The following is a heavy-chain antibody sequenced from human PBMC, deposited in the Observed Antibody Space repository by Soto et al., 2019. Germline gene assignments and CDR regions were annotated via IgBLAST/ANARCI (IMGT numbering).Heavy chain of an antibody. CDR3: ARWGVVSTVRESPGFMDV. Sequence: EVQLVQSGPEVKKPGESLKISCKGSGYSFDNYWIGWVRQMAGKGLEWMAVIYPDDSDTSYSPSFQGQVTISADKSISTAYLQWRSLKASDTAMYYCARWGVVSTVRESPGFMDVWGKGTPVTVSS. D-gene: IGHD3-10*01. CDR2: IYPDDSDT. V-gene: IGHV5-51*03. J-gene: IGHJ6*03. CDR1: GYSFDNYW.